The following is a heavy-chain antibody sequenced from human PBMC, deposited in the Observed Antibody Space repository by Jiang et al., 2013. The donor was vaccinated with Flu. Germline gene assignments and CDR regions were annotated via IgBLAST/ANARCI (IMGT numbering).Heavy chain of an antibody. Sequence: QLLESGGGLVQPGGSLRLSCAASGFTFSSYSMNWVRQAPGKGLEWVSYISSSSSTIYYADSVKGRFTISRDNAKNSLYLQMNSLRDEDTAVYYCARVSSVYYDFWSGYSNGMDVWGQGTTVTVSS. D-gene: IGHD3-3*01. J-gene: IGHJ6*02. CDR2: ISSSSSTI. V-gene: IGHV3-48*02. CDR1: GFTFSSYS. CDR3: ARVSSVYYDFWSGYSNGMDV.